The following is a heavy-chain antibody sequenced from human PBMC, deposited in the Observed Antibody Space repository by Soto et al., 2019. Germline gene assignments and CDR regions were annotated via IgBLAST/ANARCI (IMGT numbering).Heavy chain of an antibody. CDR3: ASGDESMVRGVIIQY. J-gene: IGHJ4*02. D-gene: IGHD3-10*01. CDR1: GGSISSSSYY. CDR2: IDYSGSN. V-gene: IGHV4-39*01. Sequence: SETLSLTCTVSGGSISSSSYYWGWIRQPPGKGLEWIGSIDYSGSNYYTPSLKSLVTISVDTSKNPFSLKLSSVTAADTAVYYCASGDESMVRGVIIQYWGQGTLVTVSS.